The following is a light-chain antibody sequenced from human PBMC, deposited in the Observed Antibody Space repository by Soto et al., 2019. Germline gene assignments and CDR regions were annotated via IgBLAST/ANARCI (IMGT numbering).Light chain of an antibody. CDR1: TGAVTNGHY. J-gene: IGLJ1*01. CDR2: DTT. CDR3: LLSYNGPYV. Sequence: QAVVTQEPSLTVSPGGTVTLTCGSSTGAVTNGHYPYWFQQKPGQAPRTLIYDTTNRHSWTPARSSGSLLGGKAALTLSGAQPEDEDEYYCLLSYNGPYVFGTVTKVTVL. V-gene: IGLV7-46*01.